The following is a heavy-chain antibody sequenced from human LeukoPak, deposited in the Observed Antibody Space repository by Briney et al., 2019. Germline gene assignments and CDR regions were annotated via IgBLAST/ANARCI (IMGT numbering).Heavy chain of an antibody. CDR2: INGGGGST. Sequence: GGSLRLSCATSGFTFSSYAMSWVRQAPGKGLEWVSAINGGGGSTYYADSVKGRFTVSRDNSKNTLYLQMNSLRAEDTAVYYCAKDRSGSGSYYPDYWGQGTLVTVSS. CDR3: AKDRSGSGSYYPDY. V-gene: IGHV3-23*01. J-gene: IGHJ4*02. D-gene: IGHD3-10*01. CDR1: GFTFSSYA.